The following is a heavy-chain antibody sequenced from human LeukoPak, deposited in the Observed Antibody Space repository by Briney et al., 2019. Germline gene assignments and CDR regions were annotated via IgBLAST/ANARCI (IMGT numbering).Heavy chain of an antibody. CDR1: GGTFNIYA. CDR3: VRLRIKPTPTQTAWFDP. V-gene: IGHV1-69*11. CDR2: LVRRLCTE. Sequence: GASVKVSCKASGGTFNIYAINWVRQAPGQGREWLGSLVRRLCTENYAQKFQGRVSITADGDTSTAYMELSRLRSDDTAVYYCVRLRIKPTPTQTAWFDPWGQGTLVTLSS. J-gene: IGHJ5*02. D-gene: IGHD4-17*01.